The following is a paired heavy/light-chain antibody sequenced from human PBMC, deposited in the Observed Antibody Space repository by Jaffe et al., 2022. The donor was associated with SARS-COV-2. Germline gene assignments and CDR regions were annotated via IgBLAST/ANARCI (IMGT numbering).Heavy chain of an antibody. CDR1: GDSISSGIYY. D-gene: IGHD2-15*01. J-gene: IGHJ5*02. CDR3: ARDRYCSGGSCYDNWYDP. Sequence: QVQLQESGPGLVKPSQTLSLTCTVSGDSISSGIYYWSWIRQPAGKGLEWIGRIYTSGSTNYNPSLKSRVIISVDPSKNQFSLKLSSVTAADTAVYYCARDRYCSGGSCYDNWYDPWGQGILVTVSS. V-gene: IGHV4-61*02. CDR2: IYTSGST.
Light chain of an antibody. CDR3: QHRSNWPLT. CDR1: QSISSY. CDR2: DAS. Sequence: EIVLTQSPATLSLSPGERGTLSCRASQSISSYLAWYQQRPGQAPRLLIYDASNRATGIPARFSGSGSGTDFTLTISSLEPEDFAVYYCQHRSNWPLTFGGGTKVEIK. V-gene: IGKV3-11*01. J-gene: IGKJ4*01.